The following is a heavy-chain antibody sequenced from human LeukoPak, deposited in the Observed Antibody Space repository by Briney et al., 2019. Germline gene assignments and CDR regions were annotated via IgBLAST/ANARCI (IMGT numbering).Heavy chain of an antibody. CDR3: ARGGVIAVAGGYFDY. CDR2: INPSGGST. D-gene: IGHD6-19*01. V-gene: IGHV1-46*03. J-gene: IGHJ4*02. Sequence: ASVKVSCKASGYTFTSYYMHWVRQAPGQGLEWMGIINPSGGSTSYAQKFQGRVTMTRDTSTSTVYMELSSLRSEDTAVYYCARGGVIAVAGGYFDYCGQGTLVTVSS. CDR1: GYTFTSYY.